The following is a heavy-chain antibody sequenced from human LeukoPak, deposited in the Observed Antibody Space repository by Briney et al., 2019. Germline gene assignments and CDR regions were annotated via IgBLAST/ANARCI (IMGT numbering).Heavy chain of an antibody. J-gene: IGHJ4*02. CDR3: AEASSIAARPGYFDY. D-gene: IGHD6-6*01. CDR1: GFTFDDYA. CDR2: ISWNSGSI. V-gene: IGHV3-9*01. Sequence: GGSLRLSCAASGFTFDDYAMHWVRQAPGKGLEWVSGISWNSGSIGYADSVKGRFTISRDNAKNSLYLQMNSLRAEDTALYYCAEASSIAARPGYFDYWGQGTLVTVSS.